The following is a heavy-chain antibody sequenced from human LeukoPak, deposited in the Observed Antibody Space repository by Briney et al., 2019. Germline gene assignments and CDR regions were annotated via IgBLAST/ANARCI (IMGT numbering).Heavy chain of an antibody. CDR1: GFTFSSYG. CDR3: AKSDYDARGFDY. CDR2: ISGSGGST. J-gene: IGHJ4*02. Sequence: PGGSLRLSCAASGFTFSSYGMSWVRQAPGKGLEWVSAISGSGGSTYYADSVKGRFTISRDNSKNTLYLQMNSLRAEDTAVYYCAKSDYDARGFDYWGQGTLVTVSS. D-gene: IGHD4-17*01. V-gene: IGHV3-23*01.